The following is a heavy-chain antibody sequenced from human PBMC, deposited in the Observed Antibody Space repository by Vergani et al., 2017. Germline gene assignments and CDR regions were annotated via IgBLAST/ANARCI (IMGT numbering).Heavy chain of an antibody. J-gene: IGHJ2*01. CDR2: ISYDGDRR. Sequence: VHLVESGGGVVQPGRSLTLSCVASGFSFRGHGMHWVRQAPGKGLEWVAMISYDGDRRDYGDFAKGRFTISRDNTKNSLSLQMSGLRVEDTAVYYCVRLPRGPWNFDLWGRGTLITVSS. CDR3: VRLPRGPWNFDL. V-gene: IGHV3-30*03. CDR1: GFSFRGHG.